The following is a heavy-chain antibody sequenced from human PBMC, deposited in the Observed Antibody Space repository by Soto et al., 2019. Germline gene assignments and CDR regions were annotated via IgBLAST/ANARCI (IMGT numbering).Heavy chain of an antibody. J-gene: IGHJ3*02. CDR2: INSDGSST. D-gene: IGHD3-3*01. Sequence: PGGSLRLSCAASGFTFSSYWMQWVRQAPGKGLVWVSRINSDGSSTGYADSVKGRFTISRDNAKNTLYLQMNSLRAEDTAVYYCARAGRITIFGAAQVFDIWGQGTMVTVSS. V-gene: IGHV3-74*01. CDR1: GFTFSSYW. CDR3: ARAGRITIFGAAQVFDI.